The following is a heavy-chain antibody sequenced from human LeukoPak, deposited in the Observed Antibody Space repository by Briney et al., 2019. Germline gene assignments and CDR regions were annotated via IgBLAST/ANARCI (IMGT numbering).Heavy chain of an antibody. Sequence: GESLKISCKASGYIFNIYWIGWVRQMPGKGLEWMGIIYPDDSDARYSPSFEGQVTFSVDKSISTAYLQWGSLKASDTAIYYCARGEDGYNGDAFHIWGQGTMVTVPS. J-gene: IGHJ3*02. CDR2: IYPDDSDA. D-gene: IGHD5-24*01. V-gene: IGHV5-51*01. CDR3: ARGEDGYNGDAFHI. CDR1: GYIFNIYW.